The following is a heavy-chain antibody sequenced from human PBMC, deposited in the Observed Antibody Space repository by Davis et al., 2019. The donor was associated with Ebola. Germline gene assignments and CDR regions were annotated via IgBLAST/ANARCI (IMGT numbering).Heavy chain of an antibody. CDR1: GGTFSSYG. Sequence: GESLKISCKASGGTFSSYGISWVRQAPGQGLEWMGWISAYNGNTNYAQKLQGRVTMTTDTSTSTAYMELRSLRSDDTAVYYCARDFGGHSSSWYEFDYWGQGTLVTVSS. CDR2: ISAYNGNT. D-gene: IGHD6-13*01. CDR3: ARDFGGHSSSWYEFDY. J-gene: IGHJ4*02. V-gene: IGHV1-18*01.